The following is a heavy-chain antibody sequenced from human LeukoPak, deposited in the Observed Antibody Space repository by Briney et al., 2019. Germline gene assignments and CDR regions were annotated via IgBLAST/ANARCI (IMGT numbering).Heavy chain of an antibody. Sequence: GGSLRLSCAASGFTGSSNYMSWVRQAPGKGLEWVSVIYSGGSTYYADSVKGRFTTSRDSSKNTLNLQMNSLRAEDTAVYYCARGVGGYDLLAYYYYYYMDVWGKGTTVTVSS. CDR3: ARGVGGYDLLAYYYYYYMDV. CDR1: GFTGSSNY. V-gene: IGHV3-53*01. CDR2: IYSGGST. D-gene: IGHD5-12*01. J-gene: IGHJ6*03.